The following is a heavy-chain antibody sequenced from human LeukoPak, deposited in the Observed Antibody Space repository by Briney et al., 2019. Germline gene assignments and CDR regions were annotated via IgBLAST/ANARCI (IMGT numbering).Heavy chain of an antibody. V-gene: IGHV3-64*01. CDR1: GFTFNSYA. CDR2: ISSNGGST. Sequence: GGSLRLSCAASGFTFNSYAMHWVRQAPGKGLEYVSAISSNGGSTYYANSVKGRFTISRDNSKNTLYLQMGSLRAEDMAVYYCARMYYDFWSGYYDYWGQGTLVTVSS. D-gene: IGHD3-3*01. CDR3: ARMYYDFWSGYYDY. J-gene: IGHJ4*02.